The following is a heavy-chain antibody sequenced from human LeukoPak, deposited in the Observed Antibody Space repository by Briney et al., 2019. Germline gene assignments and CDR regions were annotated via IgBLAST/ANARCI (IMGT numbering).Heavy chain of an antibody. CDR2: ISGSSDGT. CDR3: AKKTDGAFDY. J-gene: IGHJ4*02. D-gene: IGHD1-14*01. Sequence: GGSLRLSCAAYGFTFSDYAMSWVRQAPGKGLEWVSAISGSSDGTYYADSVKGRFTISRDNSKNTLYLQMNSLRAEDTAVYYCAKKTDGAFDYWGQGTLVTVSS. CDR1: GFTFSDYA. V-gene: IGHV3-23*01.